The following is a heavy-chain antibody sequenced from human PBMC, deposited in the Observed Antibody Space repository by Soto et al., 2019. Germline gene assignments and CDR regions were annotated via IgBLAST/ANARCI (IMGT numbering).Heavy chain of an antibody. CDR2: IIGYASDTA. V-gene: IGHV3-23*01. D-gene: IGHD4-17*01. CDR3: AKDYDYGDSLPFDC. CDR1: GFTFQNYG. Sequence: EVQLLEAGGGLVQPGGSLRLSCAASGFTFQNYGMSWVRQAPGKGLEWLSAIIGYASDTAYYVDSVRGRFTISRDNSKNTLYLQLNDLGAEDTAIYYCAKDYDYGDSLPFDCWGQGTLVTVSS. J-gene: IGHJ4*02.